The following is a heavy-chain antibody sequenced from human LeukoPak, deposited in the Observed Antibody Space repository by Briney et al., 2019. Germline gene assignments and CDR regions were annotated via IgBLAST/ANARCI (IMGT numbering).Heavy chain of an antibody. CDR3: ARQGAYSGSYSAGY. D-gene: IGHD1-26*01. Sequence: GASLKISFKGSGYSFPNYWIAWVRQMPGKGLEWMGIIYPGDSDTRYSPSFQGQVTISADKSISTAYLQWSSLKASDTAMYYCARQGAYSGSYSAGYWGQGTLVTVSS. V-gene: IGHV5-51*01. CDR2: IYPGDSDT. J-gene: IGHJ4*02. CDR1: GYSFPNYW.